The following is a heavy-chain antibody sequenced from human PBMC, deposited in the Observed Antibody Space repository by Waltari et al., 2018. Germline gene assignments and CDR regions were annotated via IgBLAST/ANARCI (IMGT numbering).Heavy chain of an antibody. V-gene: IGHV3-7*01. J-gene: IGHJ4*02. D-gene: IGHD7-27*01. Sequence: EVHLVESGGGLVPPGGSLRLSCAASGFTFTDYWMSWFRQAPGKGTEWVANIRKVGSEKKYVDYVKGRFTISRDNAKDSVYLQMNSLRADDTAMYYCVRDHWGPDYWGQGTLVTVSS. CDR3: VRDHWGPDY. CDR1: GFTFTDYW. CDR2: IRKVGSEK.